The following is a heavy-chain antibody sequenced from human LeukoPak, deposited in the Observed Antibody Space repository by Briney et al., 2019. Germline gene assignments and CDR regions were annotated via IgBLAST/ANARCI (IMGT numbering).Heavy chain of an antibody. V-gene: IGHV3-33*01. CDR2: IWYDGSNK. Sequence: GGSLRLSCAASGFTFSSYGMHWVRQAPGKGLEWVAVIWYDGSNKYYADSVKGRFTISRDNSKNTLYLQMNSLRAEDTAVYYCARDTRYYDSSGYYWLDYWGQGTLVTVSS. CDR1: GFTFSSYG. D-gene: IGHD3-22*01. J-gene: IGHJ4*02. CDR3: ARDTRYYDSSGYYWLDY.